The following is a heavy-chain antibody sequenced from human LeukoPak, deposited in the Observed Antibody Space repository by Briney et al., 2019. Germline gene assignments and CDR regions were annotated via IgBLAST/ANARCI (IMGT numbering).Heavy chain of an antibody. J-gene: IGHJ4*02. V-gene: IGHV1-24*01. D-gene: IGHD3-10*01. CDR2: FDPEDGET. CDR1: GYTLTELS. Sequence: ASVKVSCKVSGYTLTELSMHWVRQAPGKGLEWMGGFDPEDGETIYAQKFQGRVTMTEDTSTDTAYMELSSLRSEDTAVYYCARGTGWFGELSYYFDYWGQGTLVTVSS. CDR3: ARGTGWFGELSYYFDY.